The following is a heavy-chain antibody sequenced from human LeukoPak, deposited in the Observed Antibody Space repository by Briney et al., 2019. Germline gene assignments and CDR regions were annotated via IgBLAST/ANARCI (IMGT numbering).Heavy chain of an antibody. Sequence: GGSLRLSCAASGFTFSSYGMHWVRQASGKGLEWVAFIRYDGSNKYYADSVKGRFTISRDNSKNTLYLQMNSLRAEDTAVYYCAKDWGPYYYDSSGYYPPDYWGQGTLVTVSS. V-gene: IGHV3-30*02. CDR1: GFTFSSYG. CDR2: IRYDGSNK. D-gene: IGHD3-22*01. J-gene: IGHJ4*02. CDR3: AKDWGPYYYDSSGYYPPDY.